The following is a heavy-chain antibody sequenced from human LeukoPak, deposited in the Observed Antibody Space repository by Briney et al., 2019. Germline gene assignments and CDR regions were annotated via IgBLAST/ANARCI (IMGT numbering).Heavy chain of an antibody. V-gene: IGHV3-30*02. CDR1: GFIFSNYG. J-gene: IGHJ6*03. CDR2: IRFDGSDK. Sequence: GGSLRLSCAASGFIFSNYGMHWVRQAPGKGLEWVAFIRFDGSDKHFADSVKGRVTISRDNSMNTMYLQMDSLRAEDTAVYYCARGSYSRKKNYYYYMDVWGKGTTVTVSS. D-gene: IGHD4-11*01. CDR3: ARGSYSRKKNYYYYMDV.